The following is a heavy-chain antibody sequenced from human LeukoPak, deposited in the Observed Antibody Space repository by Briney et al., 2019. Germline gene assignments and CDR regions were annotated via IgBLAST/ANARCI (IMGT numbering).Heavy chain of an antibody. CDR1: GYTFTGYY. CDR2: ISPNSGGT. V-gene: IGHV1-2*02. D-gene: IGHD6-13*01. Sequence: ASVKVSCKASGYTFTGYYMHWVRQAPGQGLEGMGWISPNSGGTNYAQKFQGRVTMTRDTSISTAYMELSRLTSDDTAVYYRARLSGIAVAVGYWGQGTLVTVSS. J-gene: IGHJ4*02. CDR3: ARLSGIAVAVGY.